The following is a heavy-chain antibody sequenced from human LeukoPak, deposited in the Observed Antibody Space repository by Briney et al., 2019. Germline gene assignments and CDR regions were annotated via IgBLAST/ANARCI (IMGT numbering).Heavy chain of an antibody. V-gene: IGHV1-2*07. D-gene: IGHD5-12*01. CDR2: INTNSGSI. J-gene: IGHJ4*02. CDR1: GYTFTGYS. CDR3: ARDYGSQHPINY. Sequence: ASVKVSCKGSGYTFTGYSMHWVRQAPGQGIEWMGWINTNSGSIIDSYKMQGRVSMAWATSISTPYMELSRLRSDDTAVYYCARDYGSQHPINYWGQGTLVTVSS.